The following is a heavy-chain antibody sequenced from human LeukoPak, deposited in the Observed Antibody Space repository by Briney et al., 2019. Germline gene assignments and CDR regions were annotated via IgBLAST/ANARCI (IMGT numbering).Heavy chain of an antibody. Sequence: PSETLSLTCAVSGYSISSGYYWGWIRQPPGKGLEWIGRFYHSGSTYYNPTLKSRVTISVDTSKNQFSLKLSSVTAADTAVYYCARGGYDILTGFDYWGQGTLVTVSS. CDR3: ARGGYDILTGFDY. D-gene: IGHD3-9*01. CDR2: FYHSGST. CDR1: GYSISSGYY. V-gene: IGHV4-38-2*01. J-gene: IGHJ4*02.